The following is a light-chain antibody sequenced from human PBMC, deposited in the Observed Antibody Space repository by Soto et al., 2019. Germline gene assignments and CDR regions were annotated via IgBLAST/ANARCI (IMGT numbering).Light chain of an antibody. Sequence: SALTQPPSASGSPGQSVTISCTGTISDVGGYNYVSWYQQHPGKAPKFIIYVVRKRPSGVPDRFSGSKSGNTASLTVSGLQAEDDADYYSSSYAGSNNFVVFGGGTKLTVL. J-gene: IGLJ2*01. V-gene: IGLV2-8*01. CDR1: ISDVGGYNY. CDR3: SSYAGSNNFVV. CDR2: VVR.